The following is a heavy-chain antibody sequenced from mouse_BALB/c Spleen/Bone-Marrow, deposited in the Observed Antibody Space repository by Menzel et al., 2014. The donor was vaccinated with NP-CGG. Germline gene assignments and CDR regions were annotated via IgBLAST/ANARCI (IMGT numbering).Heavy chain of an antibody. J-gene: IGHJ4*01. CDR3: ATARATSYAMDY. CDR1: GYTFTSYW. D-gene: IGHD3-1*01. Sequence: VQLQQSGAELVKPGVSVKLSCKASGYTFTSYWMHWVKQRPGQGLEWIGEIDPSDSYTNYNQKFKGKATLTVDKSSSTAYMQLSSLTSEDSAVYYCATARATSYAMDYWGQGTSVTVSS. V-gene: IGHV1-69*02. CDR2: IDPSDSYT.